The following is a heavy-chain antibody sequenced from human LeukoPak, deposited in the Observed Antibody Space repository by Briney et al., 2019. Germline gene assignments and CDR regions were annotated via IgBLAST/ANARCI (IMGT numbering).Heavy chain of an antibody. Sequence: SETLSLTCTVSGGSISSYYGIWVRQPPGKGLEWIGYIYYSGSTNYNPSLTSRVTISVDTSKNQFSLKLSSVTAADTDVYYCARGVGVSSGWYRHYYYGMDVWGQGTTVTVSS. J-gene: IGHJ6*02. V-gene: IGHV4-59*01. CDR2: IYYSGST. D-gene: IGHD6-19*01. CDR1: GGSISSYY. CDR3: ARGVGVSSGWYRHYYYGMDV.